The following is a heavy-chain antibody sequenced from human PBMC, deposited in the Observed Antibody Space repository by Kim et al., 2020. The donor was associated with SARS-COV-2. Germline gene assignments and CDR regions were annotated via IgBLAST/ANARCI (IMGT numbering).Heavy chain of an antibody. CDR3: ARDLRSDWGFDY. Sequence: ASVKVSCKASEYTISRFALHWVRQAPGQGLEWMGYINTDTGSTTYAQGFTGRFVFSLDTSVSTAYLQINSLKAEDTAVYYCARDLRSDWGFDYWGQGTLVTVSS. CDR1: EYTISRFA. V-gene: IGHV7-4-1*02. J-gene: IGHJ4*02. CDR2: INTDTGST. D-gene: IGHD7-27*01.